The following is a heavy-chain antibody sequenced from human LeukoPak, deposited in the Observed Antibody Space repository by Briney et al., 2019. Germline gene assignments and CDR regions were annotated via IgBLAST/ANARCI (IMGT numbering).Heavy chain of an antibody. V-gene: IGHV3-30*02. Sequence: GGSLRLSCAASGFTFSNYAMHWVRHAPGKGLEWVAVIWYDGSNKYYADSVKGRFTISRDNSKNTLYLQMNSLRAEDTAVYYCAKSSSGWYYDWFYPWGQGTLVTVSS. J-gene: IGHJ5*02. CDR1: GFTFSNYA. D-gene: IGHD6-19*01. CDR3: AKSSSGWYYDWFYP. CDR2: IWYDGSNK.